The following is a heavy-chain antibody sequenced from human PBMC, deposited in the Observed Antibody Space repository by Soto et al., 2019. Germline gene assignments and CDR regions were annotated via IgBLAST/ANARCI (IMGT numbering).Heavy chain of an antibody. CDR2: IIPIFGTA. CDR1: GGTFSSYA. V-gene: IGHV1-69*12. CDR3: ARGGPRRDGHNPSRLQH. D-gene: IGHD1-1*01. J-gene: IGHJ1*01. Sequence: QVQLVQSGAEVKKPGSSVKVSCKASGGTFSSYAISWVRQAPGQGLEWMGGIIPIFGTANYAQKFQGRVTITADESTSTAYMELSSLRSEDTAVYYCARGGPRRDGHNPSRLQHWGQGTLVTVSS.